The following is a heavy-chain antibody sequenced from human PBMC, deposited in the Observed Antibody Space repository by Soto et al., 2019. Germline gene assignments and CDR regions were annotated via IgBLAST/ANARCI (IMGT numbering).Heavy chain of an antibody. CDR2: ISSSSSYI. J-gene: IGHJ4*02. CDR3: AKDHSIREMYYDFWSGYYTSY. CDR1: GFTFSSYS. Sequence: PGGSLRLSCAASGFTFSSYSMNWVRQAPGKGLEWVSAISSSSSYIYYADSVKGRFTISRDNAKNSLYLQMNSLRAEDTAVYYCAKDHSIREMYYDFWSGYYTSYWGQGTLVTVSS. D-gene: IGHD3-3*01. V-gene: IGHV3-21*04.